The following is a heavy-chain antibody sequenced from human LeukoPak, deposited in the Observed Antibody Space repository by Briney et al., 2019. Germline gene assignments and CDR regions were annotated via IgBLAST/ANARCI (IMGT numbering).Heavy chain of an antibody. D-gene: IGHD2-2*01. CDR3: ARGGLGYCSSTSCLNWDY. CDR2: INPNSGGT. J-gene: IGHJ4*02. CDR1: GYTFTGYY. V-gene: IGHV1-2*02. Sequence: ASVKVSCKASGYTFTGYYMHWVRQAPGQGLEWMGWINPNSGGTNYAQKFQGRVTMTRDTSISIAYMELSRLRSDDTAVYYCARGGLGYCSSTSCLNWDYWGQGTLVTVSS.